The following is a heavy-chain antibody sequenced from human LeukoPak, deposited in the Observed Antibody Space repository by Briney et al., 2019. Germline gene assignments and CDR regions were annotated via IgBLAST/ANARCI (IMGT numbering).Heavy chain of an antibody. CDR2: INHDGSET. CDR3: ARAHVTGVDAFDI. D-gene: IGHD2-21*02. V-gene: IGHV3-7*01. Sequence: GGSLRLSCAASRFSFISYWMTWVRQAPGKGLEWVANINHDGSETYYVDSVKGRFTISRDNAKNSLYLQINSLGAEDTAVYYCARAHVTGVDAFDIWGQGTMVSVSS. CDR1: RFSFISYW. J-gene: IGHJ3*02.